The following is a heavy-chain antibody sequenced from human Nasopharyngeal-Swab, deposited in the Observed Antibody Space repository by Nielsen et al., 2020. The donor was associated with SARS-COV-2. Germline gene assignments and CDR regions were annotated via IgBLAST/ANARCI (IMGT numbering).Heavy chain of an antibody. CDR1: GFIFDDYA. D-gene: IGHD4-17*01. Sequence: GGSLRLSCAASGFIFDDYAMNWVRQARGKGLEWVSGITWNGGSIGYAESVKGRFTISRDSAKNSLYLQMNSLRAEDTALYYCARDKSSTVTTFDYWGQGTLVTVSS. J-gene: IGHJ4*02. V-gene: IGHV3-20*04. CDR3: ARDKSSTVTTFDY. CDR2: ITWNGGSI.